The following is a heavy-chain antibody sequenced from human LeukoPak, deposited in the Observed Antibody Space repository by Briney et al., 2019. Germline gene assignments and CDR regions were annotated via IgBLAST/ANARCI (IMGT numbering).Heavy chain of an antibody. CDR2: ISAYNGNT. J-gene: IGHJ4*02. CDR1: GYTFTSYG. Sequence: GASVKVSCKASGYTFTSYGISWVRQAPGQGLEWMGWISAYNGNTNYAQKLQGRVTMTTDTSTSTAYMELSSLRSEDTAVYYCARGRPTRSPMVYFDYWGQGTLVTVSS. D-gene: IGHD5-12*01. V-gene: IGHV1-18*01. CDR3: ARGRPTRSPMVYFDY.